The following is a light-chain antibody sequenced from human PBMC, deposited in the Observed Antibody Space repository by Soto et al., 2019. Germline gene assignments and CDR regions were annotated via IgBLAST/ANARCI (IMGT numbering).Light chain of an antibody. J-gene: IGKJ1*01. CDR1: QSVSSY. V-gene: IGKV3-20*01. CDR3: QQYGGSPRT. Sequence: EIVWTQSPATLSLSPGERATLSCRASQSVSSYLAWYQQKPGQAPRLLISGASTRATGIPDRISGSGSGTDFTLTISRLEPEDFAVYYCQQYGGSPRTFGQGTKVDIK. CDR2: GAS.